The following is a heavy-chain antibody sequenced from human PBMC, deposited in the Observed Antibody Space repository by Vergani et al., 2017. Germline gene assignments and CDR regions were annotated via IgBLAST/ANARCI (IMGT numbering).Heavy chain of an antibody. CDR1: GFTFSSYA. V-gene: IGHV3-23*01. Sequence: EVQLLEFGGGLVQPGGSLRLSCAASGFTFSSYAMSWVRQAPGKGLEWVSAISGSGDSTYYADSVKVRFTITRDNSKNTLYLQMNSLRAEDTAVYYCARVAVYYCDYWGQGTLVTVSS. CDR2: ISGSGDST. D-gene: IGHD6-19*01. CDR3: ARVAVYYCDY. J-gene: IGHJ4*02.